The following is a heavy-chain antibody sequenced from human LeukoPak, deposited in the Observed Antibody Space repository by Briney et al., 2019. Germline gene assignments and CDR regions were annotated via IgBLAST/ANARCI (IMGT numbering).Heavy chain of an antibody. D-gene: IGHD2-15*01. CDR2: ISYSGSA. CDR1: GGSIGRGDYF. J-gene: IGHJ5*02. V-gene: IGHV4-30-4*01. CDR3: ARVNHVYCSTAACFRAGWFDP. Sequence: NPSQTLSLTRIVSGGSIGRGDYFWTWIRQPPGKGLEWIGYISYSGSAHYNPSLKSRLTIPIDRSKTQFSLSLTSVTAADTAVYYCARVNHVYCSTAACFRAGWFDPWGQGTLVTVSS.